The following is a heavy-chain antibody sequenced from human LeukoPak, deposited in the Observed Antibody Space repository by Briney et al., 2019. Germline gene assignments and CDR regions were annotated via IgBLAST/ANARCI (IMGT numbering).Heavy chain of an antibody. J-gene: IGHJ1*01. Sequence: SETLSLTCAVYGGSFSGYCWSWIRQPPGKGLEWIGEINHGGSTNYNPSLKSRVTISVDTSKNQFSLKLSSVTAADTAVYYCARRGYCSSTSCYVGGEYFQHWGQGTLVTVSS. D-gene: IGHD2-2*01. CDR1: GGSFSGYC. CDR3: ARRGYCSSTSCYVGGEYFQH. CDR2: INHGGST. V-gene: IGHV4-34*01.